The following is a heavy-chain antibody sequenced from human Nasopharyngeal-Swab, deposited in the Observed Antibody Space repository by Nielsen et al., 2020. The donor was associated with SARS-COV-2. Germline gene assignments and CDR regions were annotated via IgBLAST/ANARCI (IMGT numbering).Heavy chain of an antibody. CDR3: ARGSNGDRRTFDY. CDR2: INHSGST. J-gene: IGHJ4*02. CDR1: GGSFSGYY. V-gene: IGHV4-34*01. D-gene: IGHD4-17*01. Sequence: TLSLTCAVYGGSFSGYYWSWVRQPPGKGLEWVGEINHSGSTNYNPSLKSRVTISVDTSKNQFSLKLSSVTAADTAVYYCARGSNGDRRTFDYWGQGTLVTVSS.